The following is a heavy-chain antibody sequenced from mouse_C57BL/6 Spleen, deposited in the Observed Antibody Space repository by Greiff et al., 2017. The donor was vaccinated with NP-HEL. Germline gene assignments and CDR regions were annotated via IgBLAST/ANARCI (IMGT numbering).Heavy chain of an antibody. CDR3: ARSRGHYYGSSYWYFDV. CDR2: IFPGSGST. D-gene: IGHD1-1*01. Sequence: QVQLQQSGPELVKPGASVKISCKASGYTFTDYYINWVKQRPGQGLEWIGWIFPGSGSTYYNEKFKGKATLTVDKSSSTAYMLLSSLTSEDSAVYFCARSRGHYYGSSYWYFDVWGTGTTVTVSS. V-gene: IGHV1-75*01. J-gene: IGHJ1*03. CDR1: GYTFTDYY.